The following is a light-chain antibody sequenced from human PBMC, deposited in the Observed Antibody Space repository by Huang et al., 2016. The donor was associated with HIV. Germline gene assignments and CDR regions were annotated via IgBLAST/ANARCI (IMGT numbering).Light chain of an antibody. CDR3: QQRSTLIT. V-gene: IGKV3-11*01. J-gene: IGKJ5*01. CDR2: DAF. CDR1: HHIGPS. Sequence: DIVLTQSPATLSLSPGQRAYLFCRASHHIGPSLAWYQHKPGQAPRLLIYDAFNMATDIAARFSGSGSGTDFTLTISSLKVEDFAFYYCQQRSTLITFGQGTRLE.